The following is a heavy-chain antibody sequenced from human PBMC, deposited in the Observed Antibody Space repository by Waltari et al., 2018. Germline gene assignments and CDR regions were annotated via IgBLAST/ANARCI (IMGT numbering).Heavy chain of an antibody. V-gene: IGHV4-39*01. CDR2: IYYSGST. CDR3: THDETGTVGRYYYYGMDV. J-gene: IGHJ6*02. Sequence: QLQLQESGPGLVKPSETLSLTCTVSGGSISSSSYHWGRTRPPPGQGLEWIGSIYYSGSTYSNPSLKSRVTISVDTSKNQFSLKLSSVTAADTAVYYCTHDETGTVGRYYYYGMDVWGQGTTVTVSS. D-gene: IGHD1-1*01. CDR1: GGSISSSSYH.